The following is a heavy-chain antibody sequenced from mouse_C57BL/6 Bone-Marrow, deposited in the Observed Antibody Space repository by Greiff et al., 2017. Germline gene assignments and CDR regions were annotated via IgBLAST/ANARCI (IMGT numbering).Heavy chain of an antibody. D-gene: IGHD4-1*01. CDR1: GYTFTSYW. CDR3: ARSGPLGRSFDY. V-gene: IGHV1-55*01. Sequence: QVQLQQPGAELVKPGASVKMSCKASGYTFTSYWITWVKPRPGQGLEWIGDIYPTSGRTNYKEKFKSKAILTVDTSSNTAYMQLSSLTSEDSAVFYCARSGPLGRSFDYWGQGTTLTVSS. J-gene: IGHJ2*01. CDR2: IYPTSGRT.